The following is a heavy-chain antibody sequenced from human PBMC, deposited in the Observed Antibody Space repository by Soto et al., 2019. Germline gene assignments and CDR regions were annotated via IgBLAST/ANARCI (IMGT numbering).Heavy chain of an antibody. CDR1: GDSVSSNSTA. Sequence: SQTLTLTCAISGDSVSSNSTAWTWIRQSPSRGLEWLGRTYYRSGWDHDYAVSVKSRITINPDTSRNQFSLQLNSLTPEDTAVYYCARCLTGFDFWGQGTLLTVSS. V-gene: IGHV6-1*01. D-gene: IGHD3-9*01. J-gene: IGHJ4*02. CDR2: TYYRSGWDH. CDR3: ARCLTGFDF.